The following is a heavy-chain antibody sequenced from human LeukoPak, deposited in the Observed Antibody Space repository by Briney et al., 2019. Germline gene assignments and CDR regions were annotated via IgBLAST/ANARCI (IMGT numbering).Heavy chain of an antibody. CDR3: TTDEAVVVTAIDY. D-gene: IGHD2-21*02. CDR1: GFIFSKDW. V-gene: IGHV3-15*01. J-gene: IGHJ4*02. Sequence: GGSLRLSCAASGFIFSKDWMSWVRQAPGKGLEWVGRIKSKTDGGTADYAAPVKGRFTISRDDSKNTLYLQMNSLKTEDTAVYYCTTDEAVVVTAIDYWGQGTLVTVSS. CDR2: IKSKTDGGTA.